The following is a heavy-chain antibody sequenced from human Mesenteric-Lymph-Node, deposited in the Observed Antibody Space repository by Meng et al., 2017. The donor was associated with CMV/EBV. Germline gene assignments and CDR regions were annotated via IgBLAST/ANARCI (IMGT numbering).Heavy chain of an antibody. CDR2: IYYSGST. Sequence: SETLSLTCTVSNDYISSYYWTWIRQPPGKGLEWIGYIYYSGSTNYNPSLKSRVTISVDTSKNQFSLKLSSVTAADTAVYYCARETYYDFWSGYFFDYWGQGTLVTVSS. V-gene: IGHV4-59*01. CDR3: ARETYYDFWSGYFFDY. J-gene: IGHJ4*02. CDR1: NDYISSYY. D-gene: IGHD3-3*01.